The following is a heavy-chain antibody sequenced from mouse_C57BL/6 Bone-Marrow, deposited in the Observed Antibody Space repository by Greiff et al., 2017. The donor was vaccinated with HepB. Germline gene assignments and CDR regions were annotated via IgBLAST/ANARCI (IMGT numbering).Heavy chain of an antibody. J-gene: IGHJ1*03. CDR1: GYTFTSYG. CDR2: IYPRSGNT. V-gene: IGHV1-81*01. Sequence: VKLQQSGAELARPGASVKLSCKASGYTFTSYGISWVKQRTGQGLEWIGEIYPRSGNTYYNEKFKGKATLTADKSSSTAYMELRSLTSEDSAVYFCARPLRYWYFDVWGTGTTVTVSS. CDR3: ARPLRYWYFDV. D-gene: IGHD1-1*01.